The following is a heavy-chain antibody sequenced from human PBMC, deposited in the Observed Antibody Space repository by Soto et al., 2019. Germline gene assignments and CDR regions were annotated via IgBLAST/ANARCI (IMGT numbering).Heavy chain of an antibody. V-gene: IGHV1-3*01. CDR3: ARGLTIFGVVIGF. CDR1: GYTFTNYV. CDR2: INSGNGNT. J-gene: IGHJ1*01. D-gene: IGHD3-3*01. Sequence: ASVKVSCKTSGYTFTNYVVEWVRQAPGQGLEWMGWINSGNGNTKYSEKFQGRVTITRDTSASTAYMELNSLTSEDTAVYYCARGLTIFGVVIGFWGQGTLVTFSS.